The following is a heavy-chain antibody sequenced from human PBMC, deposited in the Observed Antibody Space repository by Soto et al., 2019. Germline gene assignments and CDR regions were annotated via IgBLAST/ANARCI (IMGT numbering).Heavy chain of an antibody. Sequence: ASVKVSCKASGYTFTGYYMHWVRQAPGQGLEWMGWINPNSGGTNYAQKFQRWVTMTRDTSISTAYMELSRLRSDETAVYYCARDPVVPLAYYYYGMDVWGQGTTVTVS. CDR3: ARDPVVPLAYYYYGMDV. CDR2: INPNSGGT. CDR1: GYTFTGYY. J-gene: IGHJ6*02. D-gene: IGHD2-2*01. V-gene: IGHV1-2*04.